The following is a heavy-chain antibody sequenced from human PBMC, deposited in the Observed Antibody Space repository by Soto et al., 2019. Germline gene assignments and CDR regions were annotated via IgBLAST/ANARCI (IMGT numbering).Heavy chain of an antibody. CDR2: IYYSGST. J-gene: IGHJ6*02. V-gene: IGHV4-61*01. CDR1: GGSVSSGSTY. Sequence: SETLSLTCSVSGGSVSSGSTYWTWIRQPPGKGLEWIGYIYYSGSTNYNPPLKSRVTISVDTSKNQFSLKLSSVTAAEKAVYYCQSKAEGKEGHYYYYGMDVWGQGTTAT. D-gene: IGHD6-13*01. CDR3: QSKAEGKEGHYYYYGMDV.